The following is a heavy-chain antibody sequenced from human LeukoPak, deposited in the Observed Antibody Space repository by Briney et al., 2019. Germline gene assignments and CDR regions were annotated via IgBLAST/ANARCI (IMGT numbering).Heavy chain of an antibody. CDR3: ARGRGGATGDYFDY. J-gene: IGHJ4*02. V-gene: IGHV1-3*01. Sequence: ASVKVSCKASGYTFTSYAMHWVRQAPGQRLEWMGWINAGNGNTKYSQKFQGRVTITRDTSASTAYMELSSLRSEDTAVYYCARGRGGATGDYFDYWGQGTLVTVSS. CDR1: GYTFTSYA. CDR2: INAGNGNT. D-gene: IGHD1-26*01.